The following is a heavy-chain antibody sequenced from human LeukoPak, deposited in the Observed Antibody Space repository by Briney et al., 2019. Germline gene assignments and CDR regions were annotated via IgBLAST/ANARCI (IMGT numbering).Heavy chain of an antibody. CDR3: ARANFLYCSSTSCLFDY. D-gene: IGHD2-2*01. CDR1: GDTFTAYY. J-gene: IGHJ4*02. V-gene: IGHV1-2*02. Sequence: ASLKVSCKASGDTFTAYYMYWVRHAPGQGVEWMGCINPNDGDTYYAQKFQGRVTMTRDTSISTAHMEVSRLRSDDTAVYYCARANFLYCSSTSCLFDYWGQGTLVTVPS. CDR2: INPNDGDT.